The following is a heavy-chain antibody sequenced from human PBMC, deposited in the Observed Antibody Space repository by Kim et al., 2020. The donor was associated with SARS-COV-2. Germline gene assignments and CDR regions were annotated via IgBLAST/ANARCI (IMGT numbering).Heavy chain of an antibody. Sequence: GGSLRLSCAASGFSFGTYTMNWVRQAPGKGLEWISGISGSSSVTYYADSVKGRFTISRDNAKNSLYLQMNSLRDEDTAVYYCVRKLWFGELIHPRWDVWGNGTTVTVSS. CDR3: VRKLWFGELIHPRWDV. J-gene: IGHJ6*04. V-gene: IGHV3-48*02. CDR2: ISGSSSVT. D-gene: IGHD3-10*01. CDR1: GFSFGTYT.